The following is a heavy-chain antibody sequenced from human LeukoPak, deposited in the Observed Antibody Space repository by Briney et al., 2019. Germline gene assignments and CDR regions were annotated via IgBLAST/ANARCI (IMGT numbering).Heavy chain of an antibody. CDR3: ARDLAHYGDYVYAFDI. D-gene: IGHD4-17*01. Sequence: GASVKVSCKASGGTFSSYAISWVRQAPGQGLEWMGGIIPIFGTANYAQKFQGRVTITADESTSTAYMELSSLRSEDTAVYYCARDLAHYGDYVYAFDIWGQGTMVTVSS. V-gene: IGHV1-69*13. CDR1: GGTFSSYA. J-gene: IGHJ3*02. CDR2: IIPIFGTA.